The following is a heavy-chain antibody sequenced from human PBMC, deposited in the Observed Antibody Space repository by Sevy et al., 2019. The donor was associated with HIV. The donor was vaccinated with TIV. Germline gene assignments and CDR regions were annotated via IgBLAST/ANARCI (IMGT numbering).Heavy chain of an antibody. CDR1: GYTFSNYW. J-gene: IGHJ6*02. CDR2: IYPADSHS. CDR3: ARGSVWIEDYHYYGMDV. D-gene: IGHD5-12*01. Sequence: GESLKISCKAFGYTFSNYWIGWVRQMPGRGLEWVGNIYPADSHSRYSPSFQGQVTMSADKSISTAYLHWSSLKASDTAKYYCARGSVWIEDYHYYGMDVWGHGTTVTVSS. V-gene: IGHV5-51*01.